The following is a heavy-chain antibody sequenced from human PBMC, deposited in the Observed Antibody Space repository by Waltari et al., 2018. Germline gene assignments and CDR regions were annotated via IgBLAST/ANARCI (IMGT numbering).Heavy chain of an antibody. J-gene: IGHJ4*02. CDR3: AAGCQTYEYDSSAFYLR. V-gene: IGHV1-2*02. CDR2: FNPRGGGV. CDR1: GYTFTDYY. D-gene: IGHD3-22*01. Sequence: QVQLVQSGAEVKKPGASVKVSCQTSGYTFTDYYIHWVRQAPGQDLEWLGWFNPRGGGVKEAQKCQDRVTMARDTSINTAYLELGRLKSDDTAVCFCAAGCQTYEYDSSAFYLRWGQGTLVNVSS.